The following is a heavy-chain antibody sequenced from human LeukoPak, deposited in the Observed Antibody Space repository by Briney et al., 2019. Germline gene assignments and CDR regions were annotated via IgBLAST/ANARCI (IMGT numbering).Heavy chain of an antibody. CDR2: INQDGGTK. J-gene: IGHJ6*03. Sequence: GGSLRLSCAASGFRFSSHWMSWVRHSPGKGLEWVANINQDGGTKYYRDFAKGRFTISRDNAQNSLYLQMNSLRAEDTAVYYCATCSGGSCYHGGYMDVWGKGTTVTISS. CDR3: ATCSGGSCYHGGYMDV. CDR1: GFRFSSHW. D-gene: IGHD2-15*01. V-gene: IGHV3-7*01.